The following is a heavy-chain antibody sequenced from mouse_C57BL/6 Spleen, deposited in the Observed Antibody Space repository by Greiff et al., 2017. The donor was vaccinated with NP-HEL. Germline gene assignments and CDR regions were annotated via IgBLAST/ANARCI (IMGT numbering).Heavy chain of an antibody. CDR3: ARSGYDPYFDY. CDR1: GYTFTSYG. D-gene: IGHD2-10*02. J-gene: IGHJ2*01. CDR2: IYPRSGNT. V-gene: IGHV1-81*01. Sequence: QVQLQQSGAELARPGASVKLSCKASGYTFTSYGISWVKQRTGQGLEWIGEIYPRSGNTHYNEKFKGKATLTADKSSSTAYMELRSLTSEDSAVYFCARSGYDPYFDYWGQGTTLTVSS.